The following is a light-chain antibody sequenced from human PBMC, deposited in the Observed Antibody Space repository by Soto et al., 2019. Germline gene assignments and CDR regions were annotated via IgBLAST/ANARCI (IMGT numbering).Light chain of an antibody. CDR2: DAS. V-gene: IGKV3-11*01. Sequence: EIVLTQSPATLSLSPGERATLSCRASQSVSSYLAWYRQKPGQAPRLLIYDASNRATGIPARFRGSGSGTAFTLTISSLAPEDFAVYYCQQGSNWPPLTFGGGTTVEIQ. CDR1: QSVSSY. J-gene: IGKJ4*01. CDR3: QQGSNWPPLT.